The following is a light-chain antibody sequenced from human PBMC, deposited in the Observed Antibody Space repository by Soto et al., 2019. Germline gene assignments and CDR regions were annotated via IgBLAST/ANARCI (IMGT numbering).Light chain of an antibody. J-gene: IGKJ1*01. V-gene: IGKV1-5*03. CDR2: KAS. CDR3: HQYSTSPWT. CDR1: QNISTL. Sequence: DIQMTQSPSTLSASVGDRVTITCRASQNISTLLAWYQQRPGKAPNLLIYKASSLESGVPSRFSGSGSGTEFTLTISSLQPDDFATYFCHQYSTSPWTFGQGTKVEVK.